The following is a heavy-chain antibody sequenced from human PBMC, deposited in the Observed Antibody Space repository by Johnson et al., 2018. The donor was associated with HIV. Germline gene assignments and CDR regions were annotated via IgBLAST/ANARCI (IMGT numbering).Heavy chain of an antibody. CDR1: GFTFSNAW. J-gene: IGHJ3*02. CDR2: INSKTDGVTT. V-gene: IGHV3-15*01. CDR3: TTDADSSSWNDAFDI. D-gene: IGHD6-13*01. Sequence: VQLVESGGGLVQPGRSLRLSCAASGFTFSNAWMSWVRQAPGKGLEWVGRINSKTDGVTTDYAVPVKGRFTNVRDASKSTLYLQMNSLKTEDTAVYYCTTDADSSSWNDAFDIWGQGTMVTVSS.